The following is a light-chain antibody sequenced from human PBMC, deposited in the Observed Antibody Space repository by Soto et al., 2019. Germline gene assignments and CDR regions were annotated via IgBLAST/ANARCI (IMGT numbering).Light chain of an antibody. J-gene: IGKJ3*01. V-gene: IGKV1-27*01. CDR3: QNYYSAPFT. CDR2: AAS. Sequence: DIQMTQSPSSLSAFLGDSATITCRASQGISAYLVWYQQKPGKVTKLLIYAASTLQSGVPPRFSGTGSGTDFTLTISSLQPEDVATYYCQNYYSAPFTFGPGTKVDI. CDR1: QGISAY.